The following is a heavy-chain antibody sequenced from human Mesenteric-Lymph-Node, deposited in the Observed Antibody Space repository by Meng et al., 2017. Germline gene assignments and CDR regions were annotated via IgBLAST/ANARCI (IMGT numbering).Heavy chain of an antibody. CDR3: ARVGGSGSYS. CDR1: GYTFTSYD. Sequence: ASVKVSCKASGYTFTSYDINWVRQATGQGLEWMGWMTPNSGNTGHAQKFQGGVTMARNTSTRTAYMQLNSLRSEDTAVYYCARVGGSGSYSWGQGTLVTVSS. D-gene: IGHD3-10*01. J-gene: IGHJ4*02. V-gene: IGHV1-8*01. CDR2: MTPNSGNT.